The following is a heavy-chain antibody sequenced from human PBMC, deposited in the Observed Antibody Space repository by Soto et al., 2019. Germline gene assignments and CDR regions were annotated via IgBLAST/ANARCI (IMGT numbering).Heavy chain of an antibody. Sequence: GGSLRLSCAASGFTFDDYAMHWVRQAPGKGLEWVSGISWNSGSIGYADPVKGRFTISRDNAKNSLYLQMNSLRAEDTAVYYCAKGNMVRGVTGYYYYGMDVWGQGTTVTVSS. CDR1: GFTFDDYA. CDR2: ISWNSGSI. J-gene: IGHJ6*02. CDR3: AKGNMVRGVTGYYYYGMDV. V-gene: IGHV3-9*01. D-gene: IGHD3-10*01.